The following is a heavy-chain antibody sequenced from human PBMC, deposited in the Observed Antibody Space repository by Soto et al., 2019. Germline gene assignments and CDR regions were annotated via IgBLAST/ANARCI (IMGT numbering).Heavy chain of an antibody. D-gene: IGHD2-2*01. CDR1: GYTFTSHG. Sequence: SVTVSCKASGYTFTSHGIIWVRQAPGQGLEWMGGIIPIFGTANYAQKFQGRVTITADESTSTAYMELSSLRSEDTAVYYCARSSSTSFYYYGMDVWGQGTTVTVSS. CDR2: IIPIFGTA. J-gene: IGHJ6*02. CDR3: ARSSSTSFYYYGMDV. V-gene: IGHV1-69*13.